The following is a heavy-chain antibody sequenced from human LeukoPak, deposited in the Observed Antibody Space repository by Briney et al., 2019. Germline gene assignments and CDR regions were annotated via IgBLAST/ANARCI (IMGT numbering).Heavy chain of an antibody. CDR1: GGSISSSSYY. J-gene: IGHJ4*02. CDR3: ARGDYYGSSGYYLLDY. Sequence: PSETLSLTCTVSGGSISSSSYYWGWIRQPPGKGLEWIGSIYYSGSTYYNPSLKSRVTVSVDTSKNQFSLKLSSVTAADTAVYYCARGDYYGSSGYYLLDYWGQGTLVTVSS. CDR2: IYYSGST. D-gene: IGHD3-22*01. V-gene: IGHV4-39*01.